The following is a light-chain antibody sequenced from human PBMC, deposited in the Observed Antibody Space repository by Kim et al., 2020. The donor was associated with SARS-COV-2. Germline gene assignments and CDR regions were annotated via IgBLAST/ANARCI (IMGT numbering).Light chain of an antibody. Sequence: DIQMTQSSSTLSASVGDRVTITCRASQSISSWLAWYQQKPGKAPKLLIYKASSLESGVPSRFSGSGSGTEFTLTISSLQPDDFATYYCQQYNSSPSTFGQGTKVDIK. CDR3: QQYNSSPST. CDR1: QSISSW. J-gene: IGKJ1*01. CDR2: KAS. V-gene: IGKV1-5*03.